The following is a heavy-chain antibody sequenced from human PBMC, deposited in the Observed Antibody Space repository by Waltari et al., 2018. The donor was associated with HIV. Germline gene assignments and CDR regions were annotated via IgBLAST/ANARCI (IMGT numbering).Heavy chain of an antibody. Sequence: EVHLVESGGGLEQPGRSLRLSCTASGFTFGDYAMSWVRQAPGKGLEWVGFIRSKGYGGTTEYAASVKGRFTNSRDDAKSIAYLQMNSLKTEDTAVYYCTRDAYCGGDCSVYWGQGTLVTVSS. D-gene: IGHD2-21*02. CDR1: GFTFGDYA. V-gene: IGHV3-49*04. CDR3: TRDAYCGGDCSVY. J-gene: IGHJ4*02. CDR2: IRSKGYGGTT.